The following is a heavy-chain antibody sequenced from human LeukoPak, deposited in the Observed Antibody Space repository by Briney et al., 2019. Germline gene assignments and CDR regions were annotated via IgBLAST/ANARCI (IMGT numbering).Heavy chain of an antibody. J-gene: IGHJ4*02. CDR1: GYTFTGYY. V-gene: IGHV1-2*02. CDR3: ASRSGLRLGELSLY. Sequence: ASVKVSCKASGYTFTGYYMHWVRQAPGQGLERMGWINPNSGGTNYAQKFQGRVTMTRDTSISTAYMELSRLRSDDTAVYYCASRSGLRLGELSLYWGQGTLVTVSS. D-gene: IGHD3-16*02. CDR2: INPNSGGT.